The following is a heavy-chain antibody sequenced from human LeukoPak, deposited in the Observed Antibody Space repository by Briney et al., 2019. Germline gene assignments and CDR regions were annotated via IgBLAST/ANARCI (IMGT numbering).Heavy chain of an antibody. D-gene: IGHD3-22*01. J-gene: IGHJ5*02. CDR1: GFTFSSYE. V-gene: IGHV3-48*03. CDR2: ISSSGSTI. Sequence: GGSLRLSCAASGFTFSSYEMNWVRQAPGKGLEWVSYISSSGSTIYYADSVKGRFTISRDNAKNSLYLQMNSLRAEDTAVYYCARARRDYDSSGYLYNWFDPWGQGTLVTASS. CDR3: ARARRDYDSSGYLYNWFDP.